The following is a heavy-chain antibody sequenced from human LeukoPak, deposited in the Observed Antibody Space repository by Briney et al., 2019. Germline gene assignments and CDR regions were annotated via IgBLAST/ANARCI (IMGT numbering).Heavy chain of an antibody. J-gene: IGHJ4*02. D-gene: IGHD3-22*01. Sequence: GGSLRLSCAASGFTFSSYGMNWVRQAPGKGLEWVSYISSSGSTIYYADSVKGRFTISRDNAKNSLYLQMNSLRAEDTAVYYCARVNYGSGLDYWGQGTLVTVSP. CDR3: ARVNYGSGLDY. CDR1: GFTFSSYG. CDR2: ISSSGSTI. V-gene: IGHV3-48*03.